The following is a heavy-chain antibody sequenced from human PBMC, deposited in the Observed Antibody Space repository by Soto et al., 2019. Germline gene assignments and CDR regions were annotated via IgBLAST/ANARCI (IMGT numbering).Heavy chain of an antibody. V-gene: IGHV1-69*01. CDR3: ARDQVEYSSSPRGMDV. D-gene: IGHD6-6*01. CDR1: GCTFSSYA. Sequence: QVQLVQSGAEVKKPGSSVKVSCKASGCTFSSYAISWVRPAPGQGLEWMGGIIPIFGTANYAQKFQGRVTITADESTSTAYMELSSLRSEDTAVYYCARDQVEYSSSPRGMDVWGQGTTVTVSS. CDR2: IIPIFGTA. J-gene: IGHJ6*02.